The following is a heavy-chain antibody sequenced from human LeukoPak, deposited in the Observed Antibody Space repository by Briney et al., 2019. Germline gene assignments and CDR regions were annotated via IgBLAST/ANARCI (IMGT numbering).Heavy chain of an antibody. CDR1: GRSLSSYY. CDR2: IYYSGSA. V-gene: IGHV4-59*01. Sequence: SETLSLTCTVSGRSLSSYYWSWIRQPPGKGLEWIGYIYYSGSATYNPSLKSRVTISVDTSKNQFSLKLSSVTAADTAVYYCARGLRPLDVWGKGTTVTVSS. D-gene: IGHD4-17*01. J-gene: IGHJ6*04. CDR3: ARGLRPLDV.